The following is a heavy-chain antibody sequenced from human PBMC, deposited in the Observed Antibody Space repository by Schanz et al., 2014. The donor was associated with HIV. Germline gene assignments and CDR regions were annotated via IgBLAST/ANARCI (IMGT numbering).Heavy chain of an antibody. CDR1: GGTFNIYT. CDR2: IIPIYGAA. D-gene: IGHD4-17*01. V-gene: IGHV1-69*01. Sequence: QVQLVQSGAEVKKPGSSVKVSCKASGGTFNIYTISWVRQAPGQGLEWVGGIIPIYGAAHYAQKLQGRVSINADDATNPAYLELSRLSSDDTAVYYCARGDLSGDYEGEVDYYYLMDVWGQGTTVSVSS. J-gene: IGHJ6*02. CDR3: ARGDLSGDYEGEVDYYYLMDV.